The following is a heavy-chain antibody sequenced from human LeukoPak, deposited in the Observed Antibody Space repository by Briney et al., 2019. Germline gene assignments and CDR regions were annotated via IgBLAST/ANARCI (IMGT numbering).Heavy chain of an antibody. Sequence: GASVKVSCKASGGTFSSYAISWVRQAPGQGLEWMGGIIPIFGTANYAQKFQGRVTITADESTSTAYMELSSRRSEDTAVYYCARDFDSDAFDIWGQGTMVTVSS. CDR3: ARDFDSDAFDI. CDR1: GGTFSSYA. J-gene: IGHJ3*02. V-gene: IGHV1-69*13. CDR2: IIPIFGTA.